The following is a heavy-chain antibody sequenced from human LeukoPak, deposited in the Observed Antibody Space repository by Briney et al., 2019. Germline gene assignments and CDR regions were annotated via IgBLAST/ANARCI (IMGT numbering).Heavy chain of an antibody. D-gene: IGHD6-19*01. J-gene: IGHJ4*02. CDR1: GDSISSDSYY. CDR2: IYNSGST. CDR3: ATGVTYKSGWYGFDY. Sequence: SETLSLTCTVSGDSISSDSYYWNWIRQPAGKGLEWIGRIYNSGSTKYNPSLRSRVTISVDTSKNQFSLKPASVTAADTAVYYCATGVTYKSGWYGFDYWGQGTLVTVSS. V-gene: IGHV4-61*02.